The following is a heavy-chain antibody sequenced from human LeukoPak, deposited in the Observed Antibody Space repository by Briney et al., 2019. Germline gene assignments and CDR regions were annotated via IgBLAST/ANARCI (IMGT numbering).Heavy chain of an antibody. Sequence: PSETLSLTCTVSGGSIGSYYWSWIRQPAGKGLEWIGRIYTSGSTNYNPSLKSRVTMSVDTSKNQFSLKLSSVTAADTAVYYCAGDYDFWSGYLDYWGQGTLVTVSS. D-gene: IGHD3-3*01. J-gene: IGHJ4*02. V-gene: IGHV4-4*07. CDR3: AGDYDFWSGYLDY. CDR1: GGSIGSYY. CDR2: IYTSGST.